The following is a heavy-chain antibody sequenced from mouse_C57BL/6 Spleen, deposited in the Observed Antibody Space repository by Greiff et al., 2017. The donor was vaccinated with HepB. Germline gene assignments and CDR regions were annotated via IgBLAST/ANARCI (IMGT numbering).Heavy chain of an antibody. CDR2: IYPGSGST. D-gene: IGHD2-3*01. CDR1: GYTFTSYW. Sequence: QVQLKQPGAELVKPGASVKMSCKASGYTFTSYWITWVKQRPGQGLEWIGDIYPGSGSTNYNEKFKSKATLTVDTSSSTAYMQLSSLTSEDSAVYYCARSDPHDGYFSWFAYWGQGTLVTVSA. V-gene: IGHV1-55*01. J-gene: IGHJ3*01. CDR3: ARSDPHDGYFSWFAY.